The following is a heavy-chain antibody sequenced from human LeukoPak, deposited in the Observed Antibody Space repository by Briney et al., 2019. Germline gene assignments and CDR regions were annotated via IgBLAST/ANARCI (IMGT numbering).Heavy chain of an antibody. V-gene: IGHV3-73*01. CDR1: GFTFSRFA. CDR2: IRSKANSYAT. D-gene: IGHD5-18*01. J-gene: IGHJ4*02. CDR3: TENVDTAMVEFDY. Sequence: PGGSLRLSCAASGFTFSRFAMSWVRQASGKGLEWVGRIRSKANSYATAYAASVKGRFTISRDDSKNTAYLQMNSLKTEDTAVYYCTENVDTAMVEFDYWGQGTLVTVSS.